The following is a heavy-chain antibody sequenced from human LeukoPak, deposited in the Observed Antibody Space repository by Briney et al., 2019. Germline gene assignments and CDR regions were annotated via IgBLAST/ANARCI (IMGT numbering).Heavy chain of an antibody. CDR2: ISYDGSNK. CDR1: GFTFSSYA. Sequence: GGSLRLSCAASGFTFSSYAMHWVRQAPGKGLEWVAVISYDGSNKYYADSVKGRFTISRDNSKNTLYLQMNSLRAEDTAVYYCARDRPGGIVGATHWFDPWGQGTLVTVSS. D-gene: IGHD1-26*01. CDR3: ARDRPGGIVGATHWFDP. V-gene: IGHV3-30*04. J-gene: IGHJ5*02.